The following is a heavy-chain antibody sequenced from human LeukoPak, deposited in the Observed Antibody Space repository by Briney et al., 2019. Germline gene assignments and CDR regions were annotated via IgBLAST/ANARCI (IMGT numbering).Heavy chain of an antibody. CDR1: GFTFSSYA. V-gene: IGHV3-23*01. CDR3: AKDGYCSGGSCYSDY. J-gene: IGHJ4*02. CDR2: ISGSGGST. D-gene: IGHD2-15*01. Sequence: GGSLRLSCAASGFTFSSYAMSWVRQAPGKGLEWISAISGSGGSTYYADSVKGRFTISRDNSKNTLYLQMNSLRAEDTAVYYCAKDGYCSGGSCYSDYWGQGTLVTASS.